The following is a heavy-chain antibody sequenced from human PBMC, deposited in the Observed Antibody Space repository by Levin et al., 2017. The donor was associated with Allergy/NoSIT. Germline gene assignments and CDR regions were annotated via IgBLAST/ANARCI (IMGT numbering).Heavy chain of an antibody. V-gene: IGHV3-15*01. Sequence: GGSLRLSCAASGFTFSNAWMSWVRQAPGKGLEWVGRIKSKTDGGTTDYAAPVKGRFTISRDDSKNTLYLQMNSLKTEDTAVYYCTTEDCSSTSCYPNWFDPWGQGTLVTVSS. CDR1: GFTFSNAW. CDR3: TTEDCSSTSCYPNWFDP. J-gene: IGHJ5*02. D-gene: IGHD2-2*01. CDR2: IKSKTDGGTT.